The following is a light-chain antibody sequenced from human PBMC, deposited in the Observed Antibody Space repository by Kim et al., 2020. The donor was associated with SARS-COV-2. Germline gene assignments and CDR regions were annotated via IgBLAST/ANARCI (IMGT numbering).Light chain of an antibody. CDR1: QDISNY. CDR2: AAS. J-gene: IGKJ4*01. V-gene: IGKV1-33*01. CDR3: QQYNNLLT. Sequence: DIQMTQSPSSLSASVGDRVTITCQASQDISNYLNWYQQKPGKAPKLLIYAASSLKTGVPSRFSGSGSGTDFTFTISSLQPEDIATYCCQQYNNLLTFGGGTKVDIK.